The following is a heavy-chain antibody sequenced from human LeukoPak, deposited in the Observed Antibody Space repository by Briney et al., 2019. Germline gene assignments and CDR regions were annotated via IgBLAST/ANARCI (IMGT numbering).Heavy chain of an antibody. Sequence: PSETLSLTCAVYGGSFSGYYWSWVRQPPGKGLEWIGEINHSGSTNYNPSLKSRVTISVDTSKNQFSLKPSSVTAADTAVYYCASVPRTSRPLDYWGQGTLVTVSS. CDR2: INHSGST. CDR3: ASVPRTSRPLDY. D-gene: IGHD2-2*01. CDR1: GGSFSGYY. V-gene: IGHV4-34*01. J-gene: IGHJ4*02.